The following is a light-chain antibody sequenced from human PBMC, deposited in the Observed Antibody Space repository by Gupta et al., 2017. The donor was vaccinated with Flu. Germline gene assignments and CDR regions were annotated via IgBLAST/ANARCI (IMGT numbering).Light chain of an antibody. Sequence: QSALTQPPSASGTPGQRATISCSGSTSNIGGSAVNWYQQVPGMAPKLLIYSDDQRPSGVPDRFSASKSGTSASLAISGLQSEDAADYFCAAWDDSLNTYAFGDGTEVTV. CDR1: TSNIGGSA. J-gene: IGLJ1*01. V-gene: IGLV1-44*01. CDR2: SDD. CDR3: AAWDDSLNTYA.